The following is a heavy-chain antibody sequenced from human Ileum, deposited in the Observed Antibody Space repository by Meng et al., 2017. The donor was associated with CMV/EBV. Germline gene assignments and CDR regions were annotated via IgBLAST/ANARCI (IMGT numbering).Heavy chain of an antibody. D-gene: IGHD2-2*01. Sequence: FGDYYWSWIRQPPGKGLEWIGEINHSGSTNYNPSLKSRVTISVDTSKNQFSLKLSSVTAADTAVYYCARGSRIVVVPAAQKRNWFDPWGQGTLVTVSS. CDR1: FGDYY. CDR3: ARGSRIVVVPAAQKRNWFDP. V-gene: IGHV4-34*01. J-gene: IGHJ5*02. CDR2: INHSGST.